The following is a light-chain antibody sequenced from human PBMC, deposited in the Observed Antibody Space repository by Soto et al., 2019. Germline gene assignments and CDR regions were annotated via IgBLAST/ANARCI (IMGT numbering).Light chain of an antibody. Sequence: EIVLTQSPGTLSLSPGERAALSCRASQSVNNDYLAWYHQKPGRAPRLVIYGASKRATGIPDRFSGSGSGTDFTLTISRLEPEDFEVYYCQQYGSSPWTFGQGTNVEIK. J-gene: IGKJ1*01. CDR2: GAS. V-gene: IGKV3-20*01. CDR1: QSVNNDY. CDR3: QQYGSSPWT.